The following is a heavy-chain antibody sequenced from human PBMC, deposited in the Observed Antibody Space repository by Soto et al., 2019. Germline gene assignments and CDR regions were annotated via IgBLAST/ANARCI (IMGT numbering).Heavy chain of an antibody. J-gene: IGHJ6*03. V-gene: IGHV3-66*01. CDR1: GSTVSSNY. D-gene: IGHD3-10*01. CDR3: AGDRGFRYYYYMDV. Sequence: EVQLVESGGGLVQPGGSLRLSCAASGSTVSSNYMSWVRQAPGKGLEWVSVIYSGGSTYYADSVKGRFTISRDNSKNTLYLQMNSLRAEDTAVYYCAGDRGFRYYYYMDVWGKGTTVTVSS. CDR2: IYSGGST.